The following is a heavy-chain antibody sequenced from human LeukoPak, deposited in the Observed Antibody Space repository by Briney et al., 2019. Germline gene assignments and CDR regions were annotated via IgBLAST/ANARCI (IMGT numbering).Heavy chain of an antibody. Sequence: PGGSLRLSCVTSGFPFSTYSMNWVRQAPGKGLEWLSYITSTSDTIYYADSVKGRFTISRDNAKNSLYLQMNSLRAEDTAVYYCAKDVQFDIVVVRHAFDIWGQGTMVTVSS. CDR3: AKDVQFDIVVVRHAFDI. J-gene: IGHJ3*02. CDR2: ITSTSDTI. D-gene: IGHD2-2*01. V-gene: IGHV3-48*01. CDR1: GFPFSTYS.